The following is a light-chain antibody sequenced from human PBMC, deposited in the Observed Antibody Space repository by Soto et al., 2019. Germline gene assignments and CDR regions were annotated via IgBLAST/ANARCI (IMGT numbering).Light chain of an antibody. J-gene: IGKJ4*01. CDR3: HQYGSSPLT. Sequence: EIVLTQSPGTLSLSPGESGTLSCRAGQTLSSSSLAWYQQKPGQAPRLLIYGASNRASGIPDRFSGGGSGIDFTLTISRLEPEDFAVYYCHQYGSSPLTFGGGTKVEI. V-gene: IGKV3-20*01. CDR1: QTLSSSS. CDR2: GAS.